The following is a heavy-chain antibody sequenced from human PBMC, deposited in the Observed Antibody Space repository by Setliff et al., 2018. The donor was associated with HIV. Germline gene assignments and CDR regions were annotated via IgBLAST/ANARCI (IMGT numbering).Heavy chain of an antibody. Sequence: SETLSLTCTVSGGAISSYYWSWIRQTPEKGLEWIGYIYTSGGPNYNPSLKSRVTISLDTSRSHFSLKLSSVTAADTAVYYCARSPSYSSSFSYYYYSMDVWGQGTTVTVSS. CDR3: ARSPSYSSSFSYYYYSMDV. J-gene: IGHJ6*02. D-gene: IGHD6-6*01. CDR2: IYTSGGP. V-gene: IGHV4-4*09. CDR1: GGAISSYY.